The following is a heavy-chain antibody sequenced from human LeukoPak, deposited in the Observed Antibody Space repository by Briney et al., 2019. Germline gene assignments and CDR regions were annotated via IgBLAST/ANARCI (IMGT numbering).Heavy chain of an antibody. CDR1: GGSISSYY. Sequence: SETLSLTCTVSGGSISSYYWSWIRQPPGKGLEWIGNIYYSGSTYYNPSLKSRVIISVDTSQNQFSLKLSSVTAADTAVYYCARQEGLSGSYPDYYSMDVWGRGTTVTVSS. CDR2: IYYSGST. J-gene: IGHJ6*02. CDR3: ARQEGLSGSYPDYYSMDV. D-gene: IGHD1-26*01. V-gene: IGHV4-59*08.